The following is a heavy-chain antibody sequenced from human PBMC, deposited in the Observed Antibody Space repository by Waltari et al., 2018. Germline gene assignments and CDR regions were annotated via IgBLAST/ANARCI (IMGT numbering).Heavy chain of an antibody. D-gene: IGHD2-15*01. CDR2: IYTSGST. CDR3: ARDHYCSGGACYPGGSAFDI. V-gene: IGHV4-4*07. CDR1: GGSISGYY. J-gene: IGHJ3*02. Sequence: QESGPGLVKPSETLSLTCTVSGGSISGYYWNWIRQPPGKGLEWIGRIYTSGSTNYNPSLKSRVTISINTSNNQFSLKLSSVTAADTAVYYCARDHYCSGGACYPGGSAFDIWGQGTMVTVSS.